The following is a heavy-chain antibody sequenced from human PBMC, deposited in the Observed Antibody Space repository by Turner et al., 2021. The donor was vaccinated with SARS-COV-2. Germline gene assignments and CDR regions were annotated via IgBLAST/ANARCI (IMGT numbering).Heavy chain of an antibody. J-gene: IGHJ4*02. Sequence: QVQLVESGGGVVQTGRSLRLSCADSGFSLSNYGMHWVRQAPGKGLEWVAFVSYDGTNKDYADSVKGRFTISRDNSNNTLYLQMNSLRGEDTALYYCAKGLRTFGYFDSWGQGTLVTVSS. D-gene: IGHD3-16*01. CDR3: AKGLRTFGYFDS. CDR1: GFSLSNYG. V-gene: IGHV3-30*18. CDR2: VSYDGTNK.